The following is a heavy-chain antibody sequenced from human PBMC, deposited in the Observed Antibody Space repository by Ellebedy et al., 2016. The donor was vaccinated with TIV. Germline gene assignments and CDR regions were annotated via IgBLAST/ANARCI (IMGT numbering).Heavy chain of an antibody. D-gene: IGHD2-21*02. J-gene: IGHJ4*02. V-gene: IGHV1-69*13. CDR2: IIPIFGTA. CDR1: GGTFSSYA. CDR3: ARGGNGAYCGGDCFHPGY. Sequence: AASVKVSCMASGGTFSSYAISRVRQPPGHGLEWMGGIIPIFGTANYAQKFQGRVTITADESTSTAYMELSSLRSEDTAVYYCARGGNGAYCGGDCFHPGYWGQGTLVTVSS.